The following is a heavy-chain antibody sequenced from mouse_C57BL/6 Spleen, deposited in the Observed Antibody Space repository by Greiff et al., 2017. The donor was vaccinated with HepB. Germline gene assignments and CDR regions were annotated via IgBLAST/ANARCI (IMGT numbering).Heavy chain of an antibody. D-gene: IGHD1-1*01. J-gene: IGHJ4*01. CDR1: GYAFSSYW. Sequence: QVHVKQSGAELVKPGASVKISCKASGYAFSSYWMNWVKQRPGKGLEWIGQIYPGDGDTNYNGKFKGKATLTADKSSSTAYMQLSSLTSEDSAVYFCARLRFPTMDYWGQGTSVTVSS. CDR3: ARLRFPTMDY. CDR2: IYPGDGDT. V-gene: IGHV1-80*01.